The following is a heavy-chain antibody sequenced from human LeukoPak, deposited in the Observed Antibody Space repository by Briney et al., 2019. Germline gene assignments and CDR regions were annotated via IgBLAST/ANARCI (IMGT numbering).Heavy chain of an antibody. V-gene: IGHV4-39*02. CDR1: GGSISSSSYY. J-gene: IGHJ6*03. Sequence: SETLSLTCTVSGGSISSSSYYWGWIRQPPGKGLEWIGSIYYSGSTYYNPSLKSRVTISVDTSKNQFSLKLSSVTAADTAVYYCARDTVAVAGTQNSYYYMDVWGKGTTVTVSS. CDR3: ARDTVAVAGTQNSYYYMDV. D-gene: IGHD6-19*01. CDR2: IYYSGST.